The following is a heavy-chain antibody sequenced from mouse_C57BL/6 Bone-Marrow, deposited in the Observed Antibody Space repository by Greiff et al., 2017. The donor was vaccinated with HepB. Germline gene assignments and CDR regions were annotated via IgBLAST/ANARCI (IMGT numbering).Heavy chain of an antibody. D-gene: IGHD3-3*01. CDR2: IYPKSGNT. CDR1: GYTFTSYG. Sequence: QVQLQQSGAELARPGASVKLSCKASGYTFTSYGISWVKQRTGQGLEWIGEIYPKSGNTYYNEKFKGKATLTADKSSSTAYMELLSLTSEDSAVYFCARPARRYFDVWGTGTTVTVSS. CDR3: ARPARRYFDV. J-gene: IGHJ1*03. V-gene: IGHV1-81*01.